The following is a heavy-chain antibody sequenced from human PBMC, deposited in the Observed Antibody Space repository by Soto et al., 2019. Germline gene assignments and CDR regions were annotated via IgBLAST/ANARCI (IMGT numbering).Heavy chain of an antibody. V-gene: IGHV1-2*04. J-gene: IGHJ6*02. CDR2: INPNSGGT. Sequence: QVQLVQSGAEVKKPGASVKVSCKASGYTFTGYYMHWVRQAPGQGLEWMGWINPNSGGTNYAQKFQGWVTMTRDTSISTAYMELSRLRSDDTAVYYCARGPPIAPGTYYYYYGMDVWGQGTTVTVSS. CDR3: ARGPPIAPGTYYYYYGMDV. D-gene: IGHD6-13*01. CDR1: GYTFTGYY.